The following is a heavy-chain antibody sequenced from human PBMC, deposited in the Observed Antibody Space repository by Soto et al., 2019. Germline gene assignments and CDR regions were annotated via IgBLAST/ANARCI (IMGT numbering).Heavy chain of an antibody. CDR2: ISYDGSNK. CDR1: GFTFSSYG. Sequence: GSLRLSCAASGFTFSSYGMHWVRQAPGKGLEWVAVISYDGSNKYYADSVKGRFTISRDNSKNTLYLQMNSLRAEDTAVYYCAKDRTGVLDYWGQGTLVTVSS. CDR3: AKDRTGVLDY. J-gene: IGHJ4*02. V-gene: IGHV3-30*18. D-gene: IGHD2-2*01.